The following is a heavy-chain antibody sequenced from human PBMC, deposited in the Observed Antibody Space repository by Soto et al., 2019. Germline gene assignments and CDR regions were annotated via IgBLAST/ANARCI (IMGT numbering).Heavy chain of an antibody. D-gene: IGHD2-21*02. CDR1: GVCVTRCS. Sequence: PSETLSLTCSVSGVCVTRCSRSWVRQPANKGLEWIGRVFSSVSATYSPSLKSRVRISMDTPENRISLKLDSVTAADAGVYYCTRDGMTTGDTWGPGTLVTVSS. J-gene: IGHJ4*02. V-gene: IGHV4-4*07. CDR3: TRDGMTTGDT. CDR2: VFSSVSA.